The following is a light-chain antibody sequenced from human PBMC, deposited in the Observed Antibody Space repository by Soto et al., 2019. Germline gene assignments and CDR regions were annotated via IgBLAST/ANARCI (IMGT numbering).Light chain of an antibody. Sequence: EIVLTQSPLSLPVTPGEPASISCRSSQSLLYSNGYNYLVWYLQRPGQSPQLLIYLGSNRASGVPDRFSGSGSGTEFTLKISRVEAGDVGVYYCMQALQTPPTFGGGTKVEIK. CDR2: LGS. CDR1: QSLLYSNGYNY. CDR3: MQALQTPPT. J-gene: IGKJ4*01. V-gene: IGKV2-28*01.